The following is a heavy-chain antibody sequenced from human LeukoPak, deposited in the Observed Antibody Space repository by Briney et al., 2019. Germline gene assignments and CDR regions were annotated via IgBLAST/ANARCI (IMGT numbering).Heavy chain of an antibody. V-gene: IGHV3-66*01. D-gene: IGHD4-17*01. CDR3: ARDWTTAQGYYYGMDV. Sequence: PGGSLRLSCAASGFTVSTNYMSWVRQAPGKGLEWVSVIYSGGSTYYADSVKGRFTISRDNSKNTLYLQMNSLRAEDTAVYYCARDWTTAQGYYYGMDVWGQGTTVTVSS. J-gene: IGHJ6*02. CDR1: GFTVSTNY. CDR2: IYSGGST.